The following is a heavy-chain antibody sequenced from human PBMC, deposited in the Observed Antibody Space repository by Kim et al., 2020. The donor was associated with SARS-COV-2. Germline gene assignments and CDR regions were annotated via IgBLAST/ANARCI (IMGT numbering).Heavy chain of an antibody. D-gene: IGHD3-3*01. V-gene: IGHV3-33*01. CDR3: ARDLEGWDFWSGYYRAHYYYGMDV. Sequence: GGSLRLSCAASGFTFSSYGMHWVRQAPGKGLEWVAVIWYDGSNKYYADSVKGRFTISRDSSKNTLYLQMNSLRAEDTAVYYCARDLEGWDFWSGYYRAHYYYGMDVWGQGTTVTVSS. J-gene: IGHJ6*02. CDR1: GFTFSSYG. CDR2: IWYDGSNK.